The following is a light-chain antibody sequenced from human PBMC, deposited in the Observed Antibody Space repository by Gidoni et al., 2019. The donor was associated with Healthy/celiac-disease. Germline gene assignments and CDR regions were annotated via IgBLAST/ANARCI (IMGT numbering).Light chain of an antibody. J-gene: IGKJ2*01. CDR2: GAS. CDR3: QQYNNWPLYT. V-gene: IGKV3-15*01. Sequence: EIVMTQSPATLSVSPGERATLTCRASQSVSSNLAWYQQKPGQAPRLLIIGASTRATGIPARFSGSGSGTEFTLTISSLQSEDFAVYYCQQYNNWPLYTFGQXTKLEIK. CDR1: QSVSSN.